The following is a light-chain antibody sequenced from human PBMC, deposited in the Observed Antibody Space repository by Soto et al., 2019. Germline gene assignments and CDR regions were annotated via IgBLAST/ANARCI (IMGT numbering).Light chain of an antibody. CDR3: QQYGGSPFT. J-gene: IGKJ3*01. CDR1: QSVINNY. V-gene: IGKV3-20*01. Sequence: EIVLTQSPGTLSLSPGERVTLSCRASQSVINNYLGWYQQKPGQAPRLLICGASSRATGIPDRFSGSGSGTDFTLTISRLEPEDFAVYYCQQYGGSPFTFGPGTKVDIK. CDR2: GAS.